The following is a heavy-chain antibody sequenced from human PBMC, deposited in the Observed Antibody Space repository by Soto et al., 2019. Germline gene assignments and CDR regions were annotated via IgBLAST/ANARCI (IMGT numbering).Heavy chain of an antibody. J-gene: IGHJ4*02. V-gene: IGHV4-31*03. CDR2: IYYSGST. D-gene: IGHD3-22*01. CDR3: ARVHYDSSGYFDY. Sequence: SETLSLTCTVSGGSISSGGYYWSWIRQHPGKGLEWIGYIYYSGSTYYNPSLQSRVTISVDTSKNQFSLKLSSVTAADTAVYYCARVHYDSSGYFDYWGQGTLVTVSS. CDR1: GGSISSGGYY.